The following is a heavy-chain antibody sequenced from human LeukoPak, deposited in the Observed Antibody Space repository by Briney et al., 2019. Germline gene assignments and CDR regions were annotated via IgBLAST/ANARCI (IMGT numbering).Heavy chain of an antibody. Sequence: GGSLRLSCAASGFTFSDYYMSWIRRAPGKGLEWVSYISSSATTIYYADSVKGRFTISRDNTKNSLYLQMNSLRAEDTAVYYCARTNDYYYDTSGYPDYWGQGTLVTVSS. J-gene: IGHJ4*02. D-gene: IGHD3-22*01. CDR1: GFTFSDYY. CDR3: ARTNDYYYDTSGYPDY. CDR2: ISSSATTI. V-gene: IGHV3-11*01.